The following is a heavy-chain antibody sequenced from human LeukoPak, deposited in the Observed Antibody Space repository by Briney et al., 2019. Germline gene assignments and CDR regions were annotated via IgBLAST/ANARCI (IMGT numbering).Heavy chain of an antibody. CDR3: ARGRGTYYFDY. J-gene: IGHJ4*02. CDR1: GFTVRTNY. Sequence: GGSLRLSCAASGFTVRTNYMSWVRQAPGKGLEWVSVIYSGGSTYYADSVKGRFTISRDNSNNTLYLQMNSLRAEDTAVYSCARGRGTYYFDYWGQGTLVTVSS. D-gene: IGHD3-10*01. CDR2: IYSGGST. V-gene: IGHV3-53*01.